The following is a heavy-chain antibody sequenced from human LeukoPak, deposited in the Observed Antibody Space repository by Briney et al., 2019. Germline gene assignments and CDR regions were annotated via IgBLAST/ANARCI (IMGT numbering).Heavy chain of an antibody. CDR2: IYTSGST. V-gene: IGHV4-61*02. CDR1: GGSISSGSYY. Sequence: SQTLSLTCTVSGGSISSGSYYWSWIRQPAGKGLEWIGRIYTSGSTNYNPSLKSRVTISVDTSKNQFSLKLSSVTAADTAVYYCAREVNIAATLDCWGQGTLVTVSS. CDR3: AREVNIAATLDC. J-gene: IGHJ4*02. D-gene: IGHD6-13*01.